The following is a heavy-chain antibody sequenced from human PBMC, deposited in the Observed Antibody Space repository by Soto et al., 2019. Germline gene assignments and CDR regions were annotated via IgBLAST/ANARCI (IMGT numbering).Heavy chain of an antibody. J-gene: IGHJ4*02. CDR1: GYTFTNYG. CDR3: ARGDYFGSGTFDF. V-gene: IGHV1-18*01. CDR2: ISAHSGST. D-gene: IGHD3-10*01. Sequence: QVQLVQSGAEVKKPGASVKVSCKASGYTFTNYGITWVRQAPGQGLEWMGWISAHSGSTYYAQKSQGRVHLTTEKYTRIAYMERRSLGSDASAVYYCARGDYFGSGTFDFWGQGTLVTVSS.